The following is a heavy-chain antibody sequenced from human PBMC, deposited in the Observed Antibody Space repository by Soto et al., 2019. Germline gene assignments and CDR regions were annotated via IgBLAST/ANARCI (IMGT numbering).Heavy chain of an antibody. V-gene: IGHV3-21*01. J-gene: IGHJ4*02. CDR2: ISSSSSYI. D-gene: IGHD3-9*01. Sequence: GGSVRLSCXASGFTFSSYSMNWVRQAPGKGLEWVSSISSSSSYIYYADSVKGRFTISRDNAKNSLYLQMNSLRAEDTAVYYCARRKGVLRYFDWLFPLDYWGQGTLVTVSS. CDR3: ARRKGVLRYFDWLFPLDY. CDR1: GFTFSSYS.